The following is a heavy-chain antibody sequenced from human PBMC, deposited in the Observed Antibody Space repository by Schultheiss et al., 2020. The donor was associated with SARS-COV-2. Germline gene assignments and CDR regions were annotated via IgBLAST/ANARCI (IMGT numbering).Heavy chain of an antibody. Sequence: SETLSLTCTVSGGSISSGDYYWSWIRQPPGKGLECIGYIYYSGSTYYNPSLKSRVTISVDTSKNQFSLKLSSVTAADTAVYYCARDATRGFDPWGQGTLVTVSS. CDR3: ARDATRGFDP. D-gene: IGHD5-24*01. CDR2: IYYSGST. J-gene: IGHJ5*02. V-gene: IGHV4-30-4*08. CDR1: GGSISSGDYY.